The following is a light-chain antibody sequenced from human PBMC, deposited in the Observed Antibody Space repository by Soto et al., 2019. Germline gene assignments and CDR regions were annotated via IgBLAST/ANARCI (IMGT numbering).Light chain of an antibody. Sequence: RLTPSPSSLSASEGATLSCRASQSISSSLAWYQQKPGQAPRLLIHGASTRATSNPGRFSGSGSGAEFTLTISSLQSEDFATYYCQQYYGWPPTFGQGTKVDIK. V-gene: IGKV3-15*01. CDR1: QSISSS. CDR2: GAS. CDR3: QQYYGWPPT. J-gene: IGKJ1*01.